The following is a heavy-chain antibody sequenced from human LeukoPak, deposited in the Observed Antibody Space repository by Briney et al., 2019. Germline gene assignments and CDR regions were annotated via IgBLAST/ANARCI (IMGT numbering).Heavy chain of an antibody. CDR1: GFTFSSYS. D-gene: IGHD6-19*01. CDR2: ISSSSSYI. J-gene: IGHJ3*02. Sequence: GGSLRLSCAASGFTFSSYSMNWVRQAPGKGLEWVSSISSSSSYIYYADSVKGRFTISRDNAKNSLYLQMNSLRAEDTAVYYCARGSVAGVRAFDIWGQGTMDTVSS. CDR3: ARGSVAGVRAFDI. V-gene: IGHV3-21*01.